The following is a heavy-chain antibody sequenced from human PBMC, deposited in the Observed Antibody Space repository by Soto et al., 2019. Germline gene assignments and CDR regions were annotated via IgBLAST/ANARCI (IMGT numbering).Heavy chain of an antibody. CDR3: ANAWEQRY. Sequence: EVQLLESGGGLEQPGESLRLSCAASGLTVGTYAMSWVRQAPGKGLEWVSGISATDDSTYYADSVKGRFTMSRDKSKNTLYLQMNSLRAEDTAVYYCANAWEQRYWGQGTLVTVSS. V-gene: IGHV3-23*01. J-gene: IGHJ4*02. CDR2: ISATDDST. CDR1: GLTVGTYA. D-gene: IGHD1-26*01.